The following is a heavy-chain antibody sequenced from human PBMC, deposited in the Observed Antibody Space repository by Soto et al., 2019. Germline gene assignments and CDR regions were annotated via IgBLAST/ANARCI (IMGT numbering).Heavy chain of an antibody. Sequence: GGSLRLSCAASGFTFSSYWMSWVRQAPGKGLEWVANIKQDGSEKYYVDSVKGRFTISRDNAKNSLYLQMNSLRAEDTAVYYCASNVKTMLVGVLALWGQGSYVTGSS. D-gene: IGHD3-22*01. J-gene: IGHJ4*03. CDR2: IKQDGSEK. V-gene: IGHV3-7*02. CDR3: ASNVKTMLVGVLAL. CDR1: GFTFSSYW.